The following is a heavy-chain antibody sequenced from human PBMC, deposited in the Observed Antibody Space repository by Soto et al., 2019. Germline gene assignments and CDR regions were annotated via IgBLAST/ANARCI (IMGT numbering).Heavy chain of an antibody. V-gene: IGHV1-8*01. CDR3: ARGVYLYYDILTGLYNWFDP. CDR1: GYTFTSYD. J-gene: IGHJ5*02. Sequence: ASVKVSCKASGYTFTSYDINWVRQATGQGLEWMGWMNPNSGNTGYAQKFQGRVTMTRNTTISTAYMELSSLRSEDTAVYYCARGVYLYYDILTGLYNWFDPWGQGTLVTVSS. CDR2: MNPNSGNT. D-gene: IGHD3-9*01.